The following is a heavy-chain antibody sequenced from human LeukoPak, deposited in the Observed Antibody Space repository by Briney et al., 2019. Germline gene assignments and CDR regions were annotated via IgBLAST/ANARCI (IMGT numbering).Heavy chain of an antibody. CDR3: ARGPRITMVRGAYYYYGMDV. J-gene: IGHJ6*02. CDR1: GGSFSGYY. Sequence: SETLSLTCAVYGGSFSGYYWSWIRQPPGKGLEWIGEINHSGSTNYNPSLKSRVTISVDTSKNQFSLKMRSVTGADTAVYYCARGPRITMVRGAYYYYGMDVWGQGTTVTVSS. D-gene: IGHD3-10*01. CDR2: INHSGST. V-gene: IGHV4-34*01.